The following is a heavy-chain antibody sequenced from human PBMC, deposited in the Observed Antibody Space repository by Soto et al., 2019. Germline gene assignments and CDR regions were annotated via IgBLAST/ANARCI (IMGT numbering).Heavy chain of an antibody. CDR2: TTPSGGTT. V-gene: IGHV3-23*01. CDR3: AKQLLIIRTQGAFDI. J-gene: IGHJ3*02. Sequence: EVQLLESGGGLVQPGGSLRLSCAASGFTFRRYTMSWVRQTPGKGLEWVSSTTPSGGTTYCADSVKGRFTISRDNAKDTLSLEMNSLRAEDTTVYYCAKQLLIIRTQGAFDIWGQGTMVTVSS. CDR1: GFTFRRYT. D-gene: IGHD6-6*01.